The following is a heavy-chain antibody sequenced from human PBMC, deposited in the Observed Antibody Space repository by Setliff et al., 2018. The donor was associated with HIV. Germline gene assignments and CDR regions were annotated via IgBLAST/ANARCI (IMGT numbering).Heavy chain of an antibody. CDR3: ARELYSTGKSLDF. V-gene: IGHV3-48*01. Sequence: GGSLRLSCAASGFTFSTYSMNWVRQAPGKGLEWVAYISSDGGTIYYADSVKGRFTISRDNAKNSLSLQMNSLRAEDTAVYYCARELYSTGKSLDFWGQGTLVTVSS. J-gene: IGHJ4*02. D-gene: IGHD6-19*01. CDR1: GFTFSTYS. CDR2: ISSDGGTI.